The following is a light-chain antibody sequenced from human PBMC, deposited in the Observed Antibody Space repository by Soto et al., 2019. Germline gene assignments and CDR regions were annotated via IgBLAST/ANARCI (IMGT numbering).Light chain of an antibody. CDR3: QEYGSSPRT. V-gene: IGKV3-20*01. J-gene: IGKJ1*01. Sequence: ESVLTQSPGTLSLSPGERATLSCRASQSVSSSYLAWYQQKPGQAPRLLIYGASSRATGIPARFSGSGSETDFTLTISRAEPEDYAVYYCQEYGSSPRTFGEGTKVEI. CDR2: GAS. CDR1: QSVSSSY.